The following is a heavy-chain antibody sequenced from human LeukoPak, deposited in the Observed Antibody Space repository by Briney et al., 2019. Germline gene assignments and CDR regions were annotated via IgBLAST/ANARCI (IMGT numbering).Heavy chain of an antibody. J-gene: IGHJ4*02. CDR3: AKKTAAADFDS. Sequence: GGSLTLSCAASGFTFSDYYMICLRQAPGKGLEWVSYISSSSSYTNYADSVKGRFTISRDNAKNSLYLQMNSLRAEDTAVYYCAKKTAAADFDSWGQGTLVTVSS. CDR1: GFTFSDYY. D-gene: IGHD2-2*01. CDR2: ISSSSSYT. V-gene: IGHV3-11*03.